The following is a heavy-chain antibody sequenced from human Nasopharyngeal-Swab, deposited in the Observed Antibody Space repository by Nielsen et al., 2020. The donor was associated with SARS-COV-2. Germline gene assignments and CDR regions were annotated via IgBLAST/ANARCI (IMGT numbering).Heavy chain of an antibody. V-gene: IGHV3-23*01. CDR1: GFTFSSYA. D-gene: IGHD3-10*01. CDR3: AGDLGGYFDY. Sequence: GASLKISFAASGFTFSSYAMSWVRQAPGKGLEWVSAISGSGGSTYYADSVKGRFTISRDNSKNTLYLQMNSLRAEDTAVYYCAGDLGGYFDYWGQGTLVTVSS. J-gene: IGHJ4*02. CDR2: ISGSGGST.